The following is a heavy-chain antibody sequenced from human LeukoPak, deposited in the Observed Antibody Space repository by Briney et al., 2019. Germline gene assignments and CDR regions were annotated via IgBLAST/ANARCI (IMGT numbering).Heavy chain of an antibody. CDR3: ARHVVMATGRYLDY. CDR1: GYSFTSYW. V-gene: IGHV5-51*01. D-gene: IGHD3-16*01. J-gene: IGHJ4*02. CDR2: IYPGDSDT. Sequence: GESLKISCKGSGYSFTSYWIGWVRQLPGKGLEWMGIIYPGDSDTRYSPSFQGQVTISADKSINTAYLQWSSLKASDTALYYSARHVVMATGRYLDYWGQGTLVTVSS.